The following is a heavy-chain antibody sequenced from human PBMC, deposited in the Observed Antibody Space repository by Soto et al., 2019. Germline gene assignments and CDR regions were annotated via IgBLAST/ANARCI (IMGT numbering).Heavy chain of an antibody. CDR1: GFTFSSYG. V-gene: IGHV3-30*18. Sequence: QVQLVESGGGVVQPGRSLRLSCAASGFTFSSYGMHGVRQAPGKGLEWVAVISYDGSNKYYSDSVKGRLTISRDNSKNTLFLQMNSLRTDHTAVYYCAKEGGRTTRALDYWGQGTLVTVSS. CDR2: ISYDGSNK. J-gene: IGHJ4*02. D-gene: IGHD2-2*01. CDR3: AKEGGRTTRALDY.